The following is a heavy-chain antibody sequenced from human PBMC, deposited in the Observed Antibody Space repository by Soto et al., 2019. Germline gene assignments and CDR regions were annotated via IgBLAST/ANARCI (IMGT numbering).Heavy chain of an antibody. V-gene: IGHV1-69*01. D-gene: IGHD5-12*01. CDR1: GGSISNFV. J-gene: IGHJ4*02. CDR2: IIPNFGTT. Sequence: QVQLVQSGAEVKKPGSSVKVSCKASGGSISNFVISWVRQAPGQGLEWMGGIIPNFGTTNYAQKFQGKGTITADETTRTAYLELSGLTSEDTSVYYCARDLGGEATIRYWGQGTLVTVPS. CDR3: ARDLGGEATIRY.